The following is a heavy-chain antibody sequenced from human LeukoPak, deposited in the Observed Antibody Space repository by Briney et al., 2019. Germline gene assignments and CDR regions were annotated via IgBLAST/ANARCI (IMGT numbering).Heavy chain of an antibody. D-gene: IGHD6-19*01. J-gene: IGHJ3*02. V-gene: IGHV1-2*02. Sequence: ASVKVSCKASGYTFTGYYMHWVRQAPGQGLEWMGWINPNSGGTNYAQKFQGRVTMTRDTSISTAYMELSRLRSDDTAVYYCARTGAVAGTGGSGDAFDIWGQGTMVTVSS. CDR1: GYTFTGYY. CDR2: INPNSGGT. CDR3: ARTGAVAGTGGSGDAFDI.